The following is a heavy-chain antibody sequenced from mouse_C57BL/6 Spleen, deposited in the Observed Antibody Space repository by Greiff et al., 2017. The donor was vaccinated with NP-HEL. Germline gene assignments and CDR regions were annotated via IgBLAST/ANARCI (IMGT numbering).Heavy chain of an antibody. CDR1: GFSLTSYG. J-gene: IGHJ4*01. Sequence: QVQLQQSGPGLVQPSQSLSITCTVSGFSLTSYGVHWVRQSPGKGLEWLGVIWSGGSTDYNAAFISRLSISKDNSKSQVFFKMNSLQADDTAIDYCARITTVGYAMDYWGQGTSVTVSS. D-gene: IGHD1-1*01. CDR3: ARITTVGYAMDY. CDR2: IWSGGST. V-gene: IGHV2-2*01.